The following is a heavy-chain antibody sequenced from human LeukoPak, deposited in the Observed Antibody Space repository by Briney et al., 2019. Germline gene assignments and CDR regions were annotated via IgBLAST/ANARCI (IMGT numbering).Heavy chain of an antibody. J-gene: IGHJ4*02. CDR3: ARRSGYFDC. D-gene: IGHD2-15*01. CDR1: GFTFSNHA. Sequence: GGSLRLSCAASGFTFSNHAMNWVRQAPGKGLEWVSIISGSGTVTYYADSVKGRFTISRDNSKNTLFLQMNSLRAEDTAIYYCARRSGYFDCWGQGTLVTVSS. CDR2: ISGSGTVT. V-gene: IGHV3-23*01.